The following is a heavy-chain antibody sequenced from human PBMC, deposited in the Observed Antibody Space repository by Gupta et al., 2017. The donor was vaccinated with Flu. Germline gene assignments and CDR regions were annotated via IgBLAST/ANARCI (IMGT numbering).Heavy chain of an antibody. V-gene: IGHV1-2*02. CDR2: INPNSGGA. D-gene: IGHD3-16*02. J-gene: IGHJ5*02. CDR3: ARGSRRSGYSHVDP. Sequence: TDYYIHCVRQAPGQGPEWMGWINPNSGGANYSPRFQARVTLTRDTSIGTAYMELRRLTSGDTAVYYCARGSRRSGYSHVDPWGQGTLVTVSS. CDR1: TDYY.